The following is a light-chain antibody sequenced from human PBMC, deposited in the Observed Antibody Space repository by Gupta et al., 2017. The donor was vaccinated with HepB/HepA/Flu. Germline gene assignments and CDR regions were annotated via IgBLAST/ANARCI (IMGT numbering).Light chain of an antibody. J-gene: IGKJ4*01. Sequence: IVMTQSPLSLPVTPGEPASIPCRSSQTLLHTNGYNYLDWYLQKPGQSPQLLIYLGSNRASGVPDRFSGSGSGTDFTLKITRVEAEDVGVYYCRQTLQTPLTFGGESNEEIK. V-gene: IGKV2-28*01. CDR3: RQTLQTPLT. CDR2: LGS. CDR1: QTLLHTNGYNY.